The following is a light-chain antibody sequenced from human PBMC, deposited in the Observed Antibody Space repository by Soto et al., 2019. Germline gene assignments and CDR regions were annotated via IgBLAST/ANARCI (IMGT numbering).Light chain of an antibody. Sequence: EVVLTQSPGTLSLSPGERATLSCTASQSVSSSYLAWYQQKPGQAPRLLIYGASSRATGIPDRFSGSGSGTDFTLTINRLEPEDCAVYYCQQYGSSPPYTFGQGTKLEIK. J-gene: IGKJ2*01. CDR1: QSVSSSY. CDR2: GAS. V-gene: IGKV3-20*01. CDR3: QQYGSSPPYT.